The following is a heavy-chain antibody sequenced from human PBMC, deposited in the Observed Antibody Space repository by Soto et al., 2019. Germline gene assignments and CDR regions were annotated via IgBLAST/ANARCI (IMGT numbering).Heavy chain of an antibody. D-gene: IGHD3-16*02. CDR2: IYYSGST. V-gene: IGHV4-59*08. Sequence: QVQLQESGPGLVKPSETLSLTCTVSGGSISSYYWSWIRQPPGKGLEWIGYIYYSGSTNYNPSLKSRVTISVDTSKNQFSLKLSSVTAADTAVYYCARHDPVHLGELSEPRFGAFDIWGQGTMVTVSS. CDR1: GGSISSYY. CDR3: ARHDPVHLGELSEPRFGAFDI. J-gene: IGHJ3*02.